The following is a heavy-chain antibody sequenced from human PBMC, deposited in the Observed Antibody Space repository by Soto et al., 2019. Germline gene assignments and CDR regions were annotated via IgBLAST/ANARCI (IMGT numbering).Heavy chain of an antibody. Sequence: ASVKVSCKASGYTFTCDYMHWVRQAPGQGLEWMGIINPSGGSTSYAQKFQGRVTMTRDTSTSTVYMELSSLRSEDTAVYYCAREAGSSGYYALPHYYGMDVWGQGTTVTVSS. D-gene: IGHD3-22*01. V-gene: IGHV1-46*01. J-gene: IGHJ6*02. CDR1: GYTFTCDY. CDR2: INPSGGST. CDR3: AREAGSSGYYALPHYYGMDV.